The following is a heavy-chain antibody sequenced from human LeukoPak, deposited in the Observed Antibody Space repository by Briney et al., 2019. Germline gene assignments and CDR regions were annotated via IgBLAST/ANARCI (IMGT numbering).Heavy chain of an antibody. CDR2: IYDTGAT. CDR1: GGSISGYY. Sequence: PSEALSLTCTVSGGSISGYYWSWIRQPPGKRLERIGYIYDTGATNYNPSLKSRFTISIDTSKNQFSLNLSSVTAADTAVYYCARLPLIATTRGGFDPWGQRTLVTVSS. CDR3: ARLPLIATTRGGFDP. V-gene: IGHV4-59*08. D-gene: IGHD1/OR15-1a*01. J-gene: IGHJ5*02.